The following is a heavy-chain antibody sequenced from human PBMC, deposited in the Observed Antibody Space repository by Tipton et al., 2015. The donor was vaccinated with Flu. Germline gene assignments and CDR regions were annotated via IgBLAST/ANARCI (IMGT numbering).Heavy chain of an antibody. CDR2: ISSTGKT. Sequence: TLSLTCTVSGDSMNSGSYYWNWIRQPAGKGLEWIGRISSTGKTTYNASLEARVAMQVDTSKSQFSLRLSSVTAADTAVYFCAREWELLPYDVVNVWCQGSVVTVSS. J-gene: IGHJ3*01. D-gene: IGHD1-26*01. CDR1: GDSMNSGSYY. V-gene: IGHV4-61*02. CDR3: AREWELLPYDVVNV.